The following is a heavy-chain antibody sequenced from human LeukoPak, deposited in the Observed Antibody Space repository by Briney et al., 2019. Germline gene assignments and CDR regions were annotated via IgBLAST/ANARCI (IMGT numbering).Heavy chain of an antibody. J-gene: IGHJ4*02. Sequence: ASVKVSCKASGYTFTSYGISWARQAPGQGLEWMGWISAYNGNTNYAQKLQGRVTMTTDTSTSTAYMELRSLRSDDTAVYYCARPAYYDFWSGYSHFDYWGQGTLVTVSS. V-gene: IGHV1-18*01. D-gene: IGHD3-3*01. CDR3: ARPAYYDFWSGYSHFDY. CDR1: GYTFTSYG. CDR2: ISAYNGNT.